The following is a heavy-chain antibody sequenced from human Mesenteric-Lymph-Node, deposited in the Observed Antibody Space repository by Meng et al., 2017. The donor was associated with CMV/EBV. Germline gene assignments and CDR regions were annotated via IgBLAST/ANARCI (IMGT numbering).Heavy chain of an antibody. Sequence: SETLSLTCTVSGYSISSGYYWGWIRQPPGKGLEWIGSVHRSGNTHYNPFLKSRVTVSVDTPKNQFSLRMSSVTAADTAVYYCARGWDRYGGMFDYWGQGTLVTVSS. D-gene: IGHD6-13*01. J-gene: IGHJ4*02. CDR3: ARGWDRYGGMFDY. CDR1: GYSISSGYY. CDR2: VHRSGNT. V-gene: IGHV4-38-2*02.